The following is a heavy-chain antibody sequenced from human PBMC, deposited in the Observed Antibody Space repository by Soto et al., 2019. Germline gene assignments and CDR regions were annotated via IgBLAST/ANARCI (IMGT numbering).Heavy chain of an antibody. J-gene: IGHJ6*03. CDR1: GYTFTSHD. CDR3: ARTGEAATYYYYYYMDV. D-gene: IGHD2-15*01. CDR2: MNPNSGNT. V-gene: IGHV1-8*01. Sequence: ASVKVSCKASGYTFTSHDINWVRQATGQGLEWMGWMNPNSGNTGYAQKFQGRVTMTRNTSISTAYMELSSLRSEDTAVYYCARTGEAATYYYYYYMDVWGKGTTVTVSS.